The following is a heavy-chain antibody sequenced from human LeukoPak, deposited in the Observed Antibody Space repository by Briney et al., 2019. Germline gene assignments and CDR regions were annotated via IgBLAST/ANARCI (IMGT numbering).Heavy chain of an antibody. Sequence: ASVKVSCKASGYTFTSYDINWVRQATGQGLEWMGWMNPNSGNTGYAQKFQGRVTITRNTSISTAYMELSSLRSEDTAVYYCARADRSNRITIFGGHYNYSYRDVWGKGTTVTVSS. D-gene: IGHD3-3*01. CDR2: MNPNSGNT. J-gene: IGHJ6*03. CDR1: GYTFTSYD. V-gene: IGHV1-8*03. CDR3: ARADRSNRITIFGGHYNYSYRDV.